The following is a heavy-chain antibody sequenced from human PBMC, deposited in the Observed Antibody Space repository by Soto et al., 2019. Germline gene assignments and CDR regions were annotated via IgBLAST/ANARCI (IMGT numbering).Heavy chain of an antibody. CDR1: GGSISSGDYY. J-gene: IGHJ4*02. D-gene: IGHD3-22*01. V-gene: IGHV4-30-4*01. CDR2: IYYSGST. CDR3: ARVLASSGYHYYFDY. Sequence: PSETLSLTCTVSGGSISSGDYYWSWIRQPPGKGLEWIGYIYYSGSTYYNPSLKSRVTISVDTSKNQFSLKLSSVTAADTAVYYCARVLASSGYHYYFDYWGQRTLVTVSS.